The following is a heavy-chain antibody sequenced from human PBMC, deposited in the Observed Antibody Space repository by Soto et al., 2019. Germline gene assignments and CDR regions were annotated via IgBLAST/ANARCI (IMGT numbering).Heavy chain of an antibody. CDR1: GGSISSSNW. J-gene: IGHJ5*02. CDR2: IYHSGST. D-gene: IGHD3-22*01. Sequence: LSLTCAVSGGSISSSNWWSWVRQPPGKGLEWIGEIYHSGSTSYNPSLKSRVTISVDKSKNQFSLKLSSVTAADTAVYYCARVGWLLPDNWFDPWGQGTLVTVSS. CDR3: ARVGWLLPDNWFDP. V-gene: IGHV4-4*02.